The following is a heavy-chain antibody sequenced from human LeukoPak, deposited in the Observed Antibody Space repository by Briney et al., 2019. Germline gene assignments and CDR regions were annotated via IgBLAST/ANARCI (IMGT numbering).Heavy chain of an antibody. CDR1: GFTFSNYA. Sequence: GGSLRLSCAASGFTFSNYAMSWVRQAPGKGLEWVSAISGSGDSTYYADSVKGRFTISRDNSVNTLYVQMNSLSAEDTAVYYCAKVRQDSGWYGPFDYWGQGTLVTVSS. V-gene: IGHV3-23*01. J-gene: IGHJ4*02. D-gene: IGHD6-19*01. CDR3: AKVRQDSGWYGPFDY. CDR2: ISGSGDST.